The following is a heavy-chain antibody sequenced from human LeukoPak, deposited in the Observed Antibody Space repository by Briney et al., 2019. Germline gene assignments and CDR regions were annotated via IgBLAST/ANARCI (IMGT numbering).Heavy chain of an antibody. J-gene: IGHJ4*02. CDR2: ISGSGGST. Sequence: PGGSLRLYCAASGFTFSSYAMSWVRQAPGKGLDWVSAISGSGGSTYYADSVKGRFTISRDNSKNTLYLQMNSLRAEDTAVYYCAKEDQRTYYDFWSGGVYFDYWGQGTLVTVSS. V-gene: IGHV3-23*01. CDR1: GFTFSSYA. CDR3: AKEDQRTYYDFWSGGVYFDY. D-gene: IGHD3-3*01.